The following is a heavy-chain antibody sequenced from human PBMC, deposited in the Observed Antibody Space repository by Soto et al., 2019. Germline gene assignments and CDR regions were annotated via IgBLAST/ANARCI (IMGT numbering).Heavy chain of an antibody. Sequence: EVQLVESGGGLVQPGGSLRLSCAASGFTFSLYSMSWLRQAPGKGLEWVSYISSSSTGIHYADSVKGQFTISAEDATSPIPRQMNSLLGGNPAVYHCTRAVTWGLDVWGQGTTVSISS. CDR1: GFTFSLYS. D-gene: IGHD3-10*01. V-gene: IGHV3-48*01. CDR2: ISSSSTGI. J-gene: IGHJ6*02. CDR3: TRAVTWGLDV.